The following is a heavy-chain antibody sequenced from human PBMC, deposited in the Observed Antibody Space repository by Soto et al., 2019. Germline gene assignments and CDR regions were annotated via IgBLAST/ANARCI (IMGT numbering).Heavy chain of an antibody. D-gene: IGHD6-19*01. CDR3: ASRGAVAGPQTNYYFIGMDV. CDR1: GYSFTSYW. V-gene: IGHV5-10-1*01. Sequence: EVQLVQSGAEVKKPGESLRISCKGSGYSFTSYWISWVRQMPGKGLEWMGRIDPSDSYTNYSPSFQGHVTISADKSISTAYVEWSRLKASDTAMYYCASRGAVAGPQTNYYFIGMDVWGQGTTVTVSS. J-gene: IGHJ6*02. CDR2: IDPSDSYT.